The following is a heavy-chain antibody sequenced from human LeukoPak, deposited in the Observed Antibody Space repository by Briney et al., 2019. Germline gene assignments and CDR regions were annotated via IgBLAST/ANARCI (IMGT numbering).Heavy chain of an antibody. Sequence: GRSLRLSCAASGFTFSSYGTHWVRQAPGKGLEWVAVISYDGSNKYYADSVKGRFTISRDNSKNTLYLQMNSLRAEDTAVYYCAKDPRRYCSGGSCYSGFDYWGQGTLVTVSS. V-gene: IGHV3-30*18. J-gene: IGHJ4*02. D-gene: IGHD2-15*01. CDR3: AKDPRRYCSGGSCYSGFDY. CDR1: GFTFSSYG. CDR2: ISYDGSNK.